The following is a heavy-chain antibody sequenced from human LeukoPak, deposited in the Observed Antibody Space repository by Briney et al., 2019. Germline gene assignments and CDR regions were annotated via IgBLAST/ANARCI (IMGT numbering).Heavy chain of an antibody. V-gene: IGHV4-59*01. Sequence: SETLSLTCTVSGGTISSYYWSWIRQPPGKGLEWIGYVNNIGSPNYNPSLKSRGTISVETSHNQLSLKLTSVTAADTAVYFCASDWYSSGWSVLDYWGQGTLVTVSS. CDR2: VNNIGSP. CDR3: ASDWYSSGWSVLDY. CDR1: GGTISSYY. J-gene: IGHJ4*02. D-gene: IGHD6-19*01.